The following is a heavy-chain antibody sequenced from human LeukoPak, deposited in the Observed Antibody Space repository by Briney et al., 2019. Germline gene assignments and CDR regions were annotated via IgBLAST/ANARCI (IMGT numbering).Heavy chain of an antibody. Sequence: ASVKVSCKPSGYTFINHYIHWVPQAPGQGLNGMGAISPTSGITSYAQNFQGRLRMTSDPSTSTAYMQLSSLKSEDTPFYSFTRTIDSWFDPWGQGTPVSVSS. V-gene: IGHV1-46*01. CDR2: ISPTSGIT. D-gene: IGHD3-9*01. CDR3: TRTIDSWFDP. J-gene: IGHJ5*02. CDR1: GYTFINHY.